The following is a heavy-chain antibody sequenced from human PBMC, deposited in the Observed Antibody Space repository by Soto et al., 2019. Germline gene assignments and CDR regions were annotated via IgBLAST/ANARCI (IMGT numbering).Heavy chain of an antibody. CDR1: GYTFPSYD. D-gene: IGHD2-15*01. Sequence: QVQLVQSGAEVKKPGASVKVSCKASGYTFPSYDINWVRQATGQGLEWMGWMNPNSGNTGYAQKFQGRVTMTRNTSISPAYMALSSLRSEDTAVYYCARRTMVGYYMDVWGKGTTVTVSS. V-gene: IGHV1-8*01. J-gene: IGHJ6*03. CDR2: MNPNSGNT. CDR3: ARRTMVGYYMDV.